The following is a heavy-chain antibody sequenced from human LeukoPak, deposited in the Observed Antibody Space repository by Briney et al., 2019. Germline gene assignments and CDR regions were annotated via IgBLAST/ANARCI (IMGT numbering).Heavy chain of an antibody. Sequence: SVKVSCKASGGTFSSYAISWVRQAPGQGLEWMGGIIPIFGTANYAQKFQGRVTITADESTSTAYMELSSLRSEDTAVYYCARDEGSGSYSDYWGQGTLVTVSS. J-gene: IGHJ4*02. CDR2: IIPIFGTA. CDR1: GGTFSSYA. D-gene: IGHD3-10*01. CDR3: ARDEGSGSYSDY. V-gene: IGHV1-69*13.